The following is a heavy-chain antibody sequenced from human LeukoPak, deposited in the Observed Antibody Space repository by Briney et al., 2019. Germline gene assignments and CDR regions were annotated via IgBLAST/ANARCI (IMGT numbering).Heavy chain of an antibody. CDR1: GYSFTSYW. J-gene: IGHJ5*02. Sequence: GESLKISCKGSGYSFTSYWIGWVRQMPGKGLEWMGIIYPGDSDTRYSPSFQGQVTIPADKSISTAYLQWSSLKASDTAMYYCARATMVRGVSDWFDPWGQGTLVTVSS. D-gene: IGHD3-10*01. V-gene: IGHV5-51*01. CDR3: ARATMVRGVSDWFDP. CDR2: IYPGDSDT.